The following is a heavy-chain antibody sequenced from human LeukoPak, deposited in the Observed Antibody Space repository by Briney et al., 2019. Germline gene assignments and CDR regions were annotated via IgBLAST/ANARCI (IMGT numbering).Heavy chain of an antibody. D-gene: IGHD3-10*01. CDR3: AKSRITMVRGVITNFDY. J-gene: IGHJ4*02. V-gene: IGHV3-23*01. Sequence: GGSLRLSCAASGFTFSSYAMSWVRQAPGKGLEWVSAISGSGGSAYYADSVKGRFTISRDNSKNTLYLQMNSLRAEDTAVYYCAKSRITMVRGVITNFDYWGQGTLVTVSS. CDR2: ISGSGGSA. CDR1: GFTFSSYA.